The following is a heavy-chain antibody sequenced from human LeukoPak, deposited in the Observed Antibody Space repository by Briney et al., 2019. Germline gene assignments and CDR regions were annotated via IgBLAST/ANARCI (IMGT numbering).Heavy chain of an antibody. D-gene: IGHD3-3*01. Sequence: GGSLRLSCAASGFTFSSYSMNWVRQAPGKGLEWVSYISSSSSTIYYADSVKGRFTISRDNAKNSLYLQMNSLRAEDTAVYYCARARDITIFGVVIPIANWFDPWGQGTLVTVSS. CDR1: GFTFSSYS. CDR2: ISSSSSTI. J-gene: IGHJ5*02. V-gene: IGHV3-48*04. CDR3: ARARDITIFGVVIPIANWFDP.